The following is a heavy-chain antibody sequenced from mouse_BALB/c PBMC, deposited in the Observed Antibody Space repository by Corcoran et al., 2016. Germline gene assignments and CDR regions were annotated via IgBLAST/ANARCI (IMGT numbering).Heavy chain of an antibody. CDR3: ARLYPGIAMDY. V-gene: IGHV1S136*01. J-gene: IGHJ4*01. CDR1: GYTFTSYV. CDR2: INPYNDGT. Sequence: EVQLQQSGPELVTPGASVKLCCKASGYTFTSYVMHWVKQKPGQGLEWIGYINPYNDGTKYNEKFKGKATLTSDKSSSTAYMELSSLTSEDSAVYYCARLYPGIAMDYWGQGTSVTVSS.